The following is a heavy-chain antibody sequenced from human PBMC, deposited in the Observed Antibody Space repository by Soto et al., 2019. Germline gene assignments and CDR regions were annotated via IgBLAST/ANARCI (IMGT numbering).Heavy chain of an antibody. CDR3: ARAVDDSSGYYYYFDY. CDR2: IYYSGST. D-gene: IGHD3-22*01. Sequence: SETLSLTCTVSGGSISSGGYYWSWIRQHPGKGLEWIGYIYYSGSTYYNPSLKSRVTISVDTSKNQFSLKLSSVTAADTAVYYCARAVDDSSGYYYYFDYWGQGTLVTVSS. V-gene: IGHV4-31*03. J-gene: IGHJ4*02. CDR1: GGSISSGGYY.